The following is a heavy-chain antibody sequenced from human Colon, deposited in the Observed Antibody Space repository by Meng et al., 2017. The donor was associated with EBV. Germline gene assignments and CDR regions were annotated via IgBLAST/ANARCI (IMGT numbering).Heavy chain of an antibody. CDR2: IHHSGSA. Sequence: QVQLQESGPALVQPSQTLSLTCTVSGGSRSSGNYYWSWIRQPPGKGLEWIGYIHHSGSAYYNPSLKSRVSISVDTSKNQFSLNLNSMTAADTAVYYCARGGYYSFDYWGQRTLVTVSS. V-gene: IGHV4-30-4*01. D-gene: IGHD5-18*01. CDR1: GGSRSSGNYY. J-gene: IGHJ4*02. CDR3: ARGGYYSFDY.